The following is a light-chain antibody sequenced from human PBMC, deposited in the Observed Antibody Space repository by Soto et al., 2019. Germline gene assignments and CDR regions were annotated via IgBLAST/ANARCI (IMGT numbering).Light chain of an antibody. Sequence: VMTQSAAAVSVSPGERVTLSCRASQSVSSYLAWYQQKPGQAPRLLIYDASNRATGIPARFSGSGSGTDFTLTISSLEPEDFAVYYCQQRSNWPPITFGQGTRLEI. CDR2: DAS. V-gene: IGKV3-11*01. J-gene: IGKJ5*01. CDR1: QSVSSY. CDR3: QQRSNWPPIT.